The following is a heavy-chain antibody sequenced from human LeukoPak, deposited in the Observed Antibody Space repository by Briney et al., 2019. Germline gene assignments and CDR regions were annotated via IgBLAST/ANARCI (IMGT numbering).Heavy chain of an antibody. CDR1: GFTFSSYW. V-gene: IGHV3-30*01. D-gene: IGHD1-20*01. CDR2: ILDDGSKK. CDR3: VRDRIIGTGSYWFDP. J-gene: IGHJ5*02. Sequence: GGSLRLSCAASGFTFSSYWMHWVRQAPGKGLEWVTLILDDGSKKYYADSVKGRFTISRDNSKNTLYLQMNSLRAEDTAVYYCVRDRIIGTGSYWFDPWGQGTLVTVSS.